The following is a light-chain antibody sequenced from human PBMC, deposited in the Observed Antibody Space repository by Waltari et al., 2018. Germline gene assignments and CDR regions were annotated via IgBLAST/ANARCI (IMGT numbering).Light chain of an antibody. CDR1: QSISSW. CDR3: QQYYSTRPLT. CDR2: KAS. Sequence: DIQMTQSPSTLSASVGDRVTITCRASQSISSWLAWYQQKPGKAPKLLIYKASRLESGVPLRFSGSGSGTEFTLTISSLQAEDVAVYYCQQYYSTRPLTFGGGTKVEIK. V-gene: IGKV1-5*03. J-gene: IGKJ4*01.